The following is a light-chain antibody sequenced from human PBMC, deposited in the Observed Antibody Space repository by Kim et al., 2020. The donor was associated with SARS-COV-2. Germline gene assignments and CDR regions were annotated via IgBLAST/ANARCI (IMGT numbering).Light chain of an antibody. V-gene: IGLV3-19*01. J-gene: IGLJ2*01. CDR2: GKN. CDR1: RLRSYY. Sequence: SSELTQAPAVSVALGQTVRITCQGDRLRSYYASWYQQKPGQAPVLVIYGKNNRPSGIPDRFSGSSSGNTASLTITGAQAEDEADYYCNSRDTSGNHLVFGGVTQLTVL. CDR3: NSRDTSGNHLV.